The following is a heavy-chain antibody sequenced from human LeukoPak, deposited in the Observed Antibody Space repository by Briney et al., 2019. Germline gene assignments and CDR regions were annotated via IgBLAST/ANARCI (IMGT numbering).Heavy chain of an antibody. CDR1: GGSFSGYY. CDR2: IYYSGST. CDR3: ARGGVGATSDY. J-gene: IGHJ4*02. V-gene: IGHV4-34*09. D-gene: IGHD1-26*01. Sequence: PSETLSLTCAVYGGSFSGYYWSWIRQPPGKGLEWIGYIYYSGSTYYNPSLKSRVTISVDTSKDQFSLKLSSVTAADTAVYYCARGGVGATSDYWGQGTLVTVSS.